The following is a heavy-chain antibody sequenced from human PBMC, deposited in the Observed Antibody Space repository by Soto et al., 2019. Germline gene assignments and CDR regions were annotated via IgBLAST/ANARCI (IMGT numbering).Heavy chain of an antibody. Sequence: SLRLSCTASGFTFGDYAMSWFRQAPGKGLEWVGFIRSKAYGGTTEYAASVKGRFTISRDDSKSIAYLQMNSLKTEDTAVYYCTREHKDDGMDVWGQGTTLTVSS. CDR2: IRSKAYGGTT. CDR3: TREHKDDGMDV. CDR1: GFTFGDYA. J-gene: IGHJ6*02. V-gene: IGHV3-49*03.